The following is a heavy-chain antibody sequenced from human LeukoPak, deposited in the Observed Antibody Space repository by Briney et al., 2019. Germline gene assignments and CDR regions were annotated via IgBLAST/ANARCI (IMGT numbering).Heavy chain of an antibody. Sequence: GGSLRLSCAASGFTFSSYWMHWVRQAPGKGLVWVSRINTDGSSTSYADSVKGRFTISRDNAKNTLYLQMNSLRAEDTAVYYCARGSSWGWPSDASDIWGQGTMVTVSS. CDR1: GFTFSSYW. CDR2: INTDGSST. V-gene: IGHV3-74*01. J-gene: IGHJ3*02. D-gene: IGHD6-13*01. CDR3: ARGSSWGWPSDASDI.